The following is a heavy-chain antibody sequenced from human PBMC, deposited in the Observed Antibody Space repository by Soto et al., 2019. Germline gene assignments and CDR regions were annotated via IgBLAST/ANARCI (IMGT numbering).Heavy chain of an antibody. V-gene: IGHV1-8*01. CDR1: GYTFTSYD. J-gene: IGHJ4*02. D-gene: IGHD2-2*01. CDR3: ARGRRYCSSPSCYRPDY. Sequence: QVQLVQSGAEVKKPGASVKVSCKASGYTFTSYDINWVRQATGQGLEWMGWMNPNSGNTGYAQKFQGRVTMTRNTPISTAYMELSSLRSEDTAVYYCARGRRYCSSPSCYRPDYWGQGTLVTVSS. CDR2: MNPNSGNT.